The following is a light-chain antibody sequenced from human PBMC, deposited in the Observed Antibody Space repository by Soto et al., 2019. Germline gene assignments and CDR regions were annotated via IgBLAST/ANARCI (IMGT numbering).Light chain of an antibody. Sequence: DIQMTQSPSTLSASVGDRVTITCRASQSISIWLAWYQQKPGKAPKILIYKASSLESGVPSRFSGSGSGTEFTLTISSLQPDDFATYYCQQYSTYPPRTLGQGTKVDIK. V-gene: IGKV1-5*03. CDR2: KAS. J-gene: IGKJ1*01. CDR3: QQYSTYPPRT. CDR1: QSISIW.